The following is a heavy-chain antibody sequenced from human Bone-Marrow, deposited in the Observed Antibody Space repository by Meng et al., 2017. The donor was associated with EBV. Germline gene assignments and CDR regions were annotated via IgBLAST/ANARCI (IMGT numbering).Heavy chain of an antibody. Sequence: EQRLESGGGLVQPGGSLRLSCAASGFTFNNYAMSWVRQAPGKGLEWVSAISRSGDSTYYADSVKGRFTISRDNSKNTLYLQMNSLRAEDTAVYYCAPGAYGYWGQGTLVTVSS. D-gene: IGHD5-12*01. CDR2: ISRSGDST. CDR1: GFTFNNYA. CDR3: APGAYGY. V-gene: IGHV3-23*01. J-gene: IGHJ4*02.